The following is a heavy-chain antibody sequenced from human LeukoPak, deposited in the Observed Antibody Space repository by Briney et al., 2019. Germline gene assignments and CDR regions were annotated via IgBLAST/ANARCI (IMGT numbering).Heavy chain of an antibody. J-gene: IGHJ4*02. D-gene: IGHD3-3*01. Sequence: PGGSLRLSCAASGFTFINHAMTWVRQAPGKVLEWVSAIGSNGGATYYADSVRGRFTISRDNSKNTLYLQMNSLRADDTAVYYCAKDHNDFWSGYPPNWGQGTLVTVSS. CDR3: AKDHNDFWSGYPPN. V-gene: IGHV3-23*01. CDR2: IGSNGGAT. CDR1: GFTFINHA.